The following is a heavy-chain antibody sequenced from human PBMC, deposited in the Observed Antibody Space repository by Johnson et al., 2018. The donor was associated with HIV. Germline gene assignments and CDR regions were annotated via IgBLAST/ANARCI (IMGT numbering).Heavy chain of an antibody. CDR2: IWYDGSNK. CDR1: GFTFSSYG. J-gene: IGHJ3*02. Sequence: QVQLVESGGGVVQPGRSLRLSCAASGFTFSSYGMHWVRQAPGKGLEWVAVIWYDGSNKYYADSVKGRVTISRDNSKNTLYLQMNSLRAEDTAVYYCANPWPVSIVVVKDAFDIWGQGTMVTVSS. CDR3: ANPWPVSIVVVKDAFDI. D-gene: IGHD3-22*01. V-gene: IGHV3-33*06.